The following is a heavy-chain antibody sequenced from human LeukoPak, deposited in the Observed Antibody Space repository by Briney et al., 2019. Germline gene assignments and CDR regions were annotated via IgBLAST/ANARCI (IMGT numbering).Heavy chain of an antibody. J-gene: IGHJ6*02. V-gene: IGHV4-34*01. D-gene: IGHD4-17*01. CDR1: GGSFSGYY. Sequence: SETLSLTCAVYGGSFSGYYWSWIRQPPGKGLEWIGEINHSGSTNYNPSLKSRVTISVDTSKNQFSLKLSSVTAADTAVYYCARDDYGDYTFYGMDVWGQGTTVTVSS. CDR3: ARDDYGDYTFYGMDV. CDR2: INHSGST.